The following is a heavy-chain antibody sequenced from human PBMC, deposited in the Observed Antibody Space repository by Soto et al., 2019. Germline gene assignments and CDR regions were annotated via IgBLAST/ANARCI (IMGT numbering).Heavy chain of an antibody. CDR2: ISWNSGRI. V-gene: IGHV3-9*01. Sequence: EVHLVESGGGLVPPGRSLTLSCAASGFTFDDYAMHWVRQRPGKGLEAVSGISWNSGRIEYADSVKGRFTISRDNAKNSLYLRMNSLRAEDTAFYYCARGLGGYDPGRLDSGGQGTLVTVSS. CDR1: GFTFDDYA. J-gene: IGHJ4*02. D-gene: IGHD5-12*01. CDR3: ARGLGGYDPGRLDS.